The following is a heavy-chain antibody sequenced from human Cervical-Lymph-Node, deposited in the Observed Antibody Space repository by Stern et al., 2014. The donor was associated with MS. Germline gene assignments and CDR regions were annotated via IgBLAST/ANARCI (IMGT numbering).Heavy chain of an antibody. CDR3: ARGRGGNYRYYFDY. Sequence: EVPLVESGAGLVKPGGSLRLSCAASGFTFSSYSMNWVRQAPGQGLEWVAAISSGGSYIYYADSLKGRFTISRDNAKNSLYLQMNSLRAEDTAVYYCARGRGGNYRYYFDYWGQGTLVTVSS. D-gene: IGHD4-23*01. V-gene: IGHV3-21*01. CDR1: GFTFSSYS. CDR2: ISSGGSYI. J-gene: IGHJ4*02.